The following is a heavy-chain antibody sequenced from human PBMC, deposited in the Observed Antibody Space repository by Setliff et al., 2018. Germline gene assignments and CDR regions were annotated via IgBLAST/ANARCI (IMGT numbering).Heavy chain of an antibody. CDR3: ARGGTSENLYAMDV. CDR1: GGPIRSGTHF. D-gene: IGHD3-16*01. CDR2: VFFIGGT. Sequence: SETLSLTCTVSGGPIRSGTHFWGWFRQPPGKGLEWIGSVFFIGGTSSNPSLESRVSVSVDSSENQISLKLSSVTAADTAVYYCARGGTSENLYAMDVWGQGTTVTVSS. J-gene: IGHJ6*02. V-gene: IGHV4-39*07.